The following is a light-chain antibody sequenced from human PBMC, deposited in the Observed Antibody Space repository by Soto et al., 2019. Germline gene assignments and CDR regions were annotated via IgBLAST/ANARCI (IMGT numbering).Light chain of an antibody. CDR1: QSVNSLF. J-gene: IGKJ5*01. Sequence: EIVLTQSPGILSLSPGERVTLSCRASQSVNSLFFGWHQQKPGQAPRLAIYGTTNRAAGIPDRFSGSGSGTDFTLTISRLEPEDFAVYYCQQRNIWPPVTFGQGTRLEIK. CDR3: QQRNIWPPVT. CDR2: GTT. V-gene: IGKV3D-20*02.